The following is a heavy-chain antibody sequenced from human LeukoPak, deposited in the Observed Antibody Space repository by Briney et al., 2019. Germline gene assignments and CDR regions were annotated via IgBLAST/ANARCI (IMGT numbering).Heavy chain of an antibody. CDR1: GYTFSSNY. CDR2: INPNGGST. J-gene: IGHJ6*03. CDR3: ARGPRITLVRGGQWYYYMDV. Sequence: ASVKVSCKASGYTFSSNYMHWVRQAPGQGLEWMGIINPNGGSTNYAQKFQGRVTMTRDTSTSTVYMELSSLRSEDTAVYYCARGPRITLVRGGQWYYYMDVWGKGTTVSISS. D-gene: IGHD3-10*01. V-gene: IGHV1-46*01.